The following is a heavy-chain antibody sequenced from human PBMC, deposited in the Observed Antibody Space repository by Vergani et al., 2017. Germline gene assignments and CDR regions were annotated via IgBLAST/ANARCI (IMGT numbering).Heavy chain of an antibody. J-gene: IGHJ4*02. Sequence: QVQLVESGGGVVQPGRSLRLSCAASGFTFSSYGMHWVRQAPGKGLEWVAVISYDGSNKYYADSVKGRFTISRDNSKNTLYLQMNSLRAEDTAVYYCAKGGILDGVGEIDYWGQGTLVTVSS. CDR3: AKGGILDGVGEIDY. CDR1: GFTFSSYG. V-gene: IGHV3-30*18. D-gene: IGHD3-16*01. CDR2: ISYDGSNK.